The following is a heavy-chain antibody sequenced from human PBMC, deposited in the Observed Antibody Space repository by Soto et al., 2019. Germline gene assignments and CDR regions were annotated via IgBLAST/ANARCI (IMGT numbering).Heavy chain of an antibody. CDR3: AKDQNRALDAFDI. V-gene: IGHV3-23*01. CDR2: ISGSGGST. J-gene: IGHJ3*02. CDR1: GFTFSSYA. D-gene: IGHD3-10*01. Sequence: QAGGSLRLSCAASGFTFSSYAMSWVRQAPGKGLEWVSAISGSGGSTYYADSVKGRFTISRDNSKNTLYLQMNSLRAEDTAVYYCAKDQNRALDAFDIWGQGTMVTVSS.